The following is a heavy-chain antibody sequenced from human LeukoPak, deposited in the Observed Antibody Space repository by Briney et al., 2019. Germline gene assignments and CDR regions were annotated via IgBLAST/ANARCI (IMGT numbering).Heavy chain of an antibody. CDR3: ARGLVGPAAGVDAGGY. CDR1: GYSISSGYY. Sequence: SETLSLTCTVPGYSISSGYYWGWIRPPPGKGLEWIGNIYHSGSTYYNPSLKSRVTISVDTSKNHFSLTLSSVTAADTAVYYCARGLVGPAAGVDAGGYWGQGTLVTVSS. CDR2: IYHSGST. J-gene: IGHJ4*02. V-gene: IGHV4-38-2*02. D-gene: IGHD2-2*01.